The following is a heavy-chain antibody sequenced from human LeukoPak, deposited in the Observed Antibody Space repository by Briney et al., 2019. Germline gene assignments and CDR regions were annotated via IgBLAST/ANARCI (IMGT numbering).Heavy chain of an antibody. J-gene: IGHJ6*02. V-gene: IGHV1-46*01. D-gene: IGHD3-10*01. CDR2: INPSGGSI. CDR3: ARDQIRGGYYGMDV. CDR1: GYTFTNYY. Sequence: ASVKVSCKASGYTFTNYYIHWVRQAPGQGLEWMGIINPSGGSITYGQKFQGRVTMTRDTSTSTVYMELSSLRSEDTAVYYCARDQIRGGYYGMDVWGQGTTVTVSS.